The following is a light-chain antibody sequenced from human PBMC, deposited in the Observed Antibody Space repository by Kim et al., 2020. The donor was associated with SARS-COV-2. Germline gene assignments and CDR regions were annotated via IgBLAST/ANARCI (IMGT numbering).Light chain of an antibody. Sequence: AIQLTQSPSSLSASVGDRVTITCRASQDIGTSLAWFRQRPGKAPQLLMHGTSTLESGVPSEFTGSGSGTDFTLTISSLQPEDFATYYCKQFKSYPPTFGQGTKVEIK. V-gene: IGKV1-13*02. CDR3: KQFKSYPPT. CDR1: QDIGTS. J-gene: IGKJ1*01. CDR2: GTS.